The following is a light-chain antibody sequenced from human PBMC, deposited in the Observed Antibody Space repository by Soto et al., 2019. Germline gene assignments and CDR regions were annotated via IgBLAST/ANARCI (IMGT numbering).Light chain of an antibody. Sequence: IQMTQSPSTLSASVGDRVSIACRASHSIFSWLAWYQQKPGKAPKLLIYKASSLESGVPSRYSGSGSGTEFTLTISGLQPDDLATYYCQHYNSYSEAFGQGTKVDNK. CDR1: HSIFSW. V-gene: IGKV1-5*03. CDR2: KAS. CDR3: QHYNSYSEA. J-gene: IGKJ1*01.